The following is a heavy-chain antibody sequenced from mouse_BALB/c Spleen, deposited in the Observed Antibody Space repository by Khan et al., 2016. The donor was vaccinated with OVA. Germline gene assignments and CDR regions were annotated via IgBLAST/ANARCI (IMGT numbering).Heavy chain of an antibody. CDR1: GYTFTDYA. V-gene: IGHV1S137*01. J-gene: IGHJ3*01. CDR2: ISTHYGDA. Sequence: QVQLQQSGAELVRPGVSVKISCKGSGYTFTDYAMHWVKQSHAKSLEWIGVISTHYGDASYNQKFKGKATMTVDKSSSTAYMELARLTSEDSAIYYCARGSSEYRFAYWGQGTLVTVSA. CDR3: ARGSSEYRFAY. D-gene: IGHD1-1*01.